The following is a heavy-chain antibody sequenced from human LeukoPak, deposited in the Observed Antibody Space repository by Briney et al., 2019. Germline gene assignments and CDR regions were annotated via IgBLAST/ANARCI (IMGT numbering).Heavy chain of an antibody. CDR2: IYYSGST. CDR1: GGSISSGGYY. D-gene: IGHD1-14*01. J-gene: IGHJ5*02. V-gene: IGHV4-31*03. Sequence: PSETLSLTCTVSGGSISSGGYYWSWIRQHPGKGLEWIGYIYYSGSTYYNPSLKSRVTISVDTSKNQFSLKLSSVTAADTAVYYCARGTTRGWFDPWGQGTLVTVSS. CDR3: ARGTTRGWFDP.